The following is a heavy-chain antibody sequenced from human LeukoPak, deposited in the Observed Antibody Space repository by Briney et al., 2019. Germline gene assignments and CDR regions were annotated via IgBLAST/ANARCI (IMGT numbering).Heavy chain of an antibody. Sequence: SETLSLTCAVYGGSFSGYYWSWIRQPPGKGLEWIGEINHSGSTNYNPSLKSRVTILLDTSKNQFSLKLSSVTAADTAVYFCARDLYGDYASDYWGQGTLVSVSS. V-gene: IGHV4-34*01. CDR3: ARDLYGDYASDY. CDR2: INHSGST. D-gene: IGHD4-17*01. CDR1: GGSFSGYY. J-gene: IGHJ4*02.